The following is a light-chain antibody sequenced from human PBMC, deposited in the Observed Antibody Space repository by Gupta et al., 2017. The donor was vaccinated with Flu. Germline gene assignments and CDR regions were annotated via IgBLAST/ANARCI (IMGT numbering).Light chain of an antibody. CDR2: GAS. J-gene: IGKJ4*01. CDR1: QSVSSSY. CDR3: QQYGSSPFT. Sequence: ERATLSCRASQSVSSSYLAWYQQKPGQAPRLLMYGASNRATGIPDRFSGSGSGTDFTLTISRLEPEDFAVYYCQQYGSSPFTFGGGTKVEIK. V-gene: IGKV3-20*01.